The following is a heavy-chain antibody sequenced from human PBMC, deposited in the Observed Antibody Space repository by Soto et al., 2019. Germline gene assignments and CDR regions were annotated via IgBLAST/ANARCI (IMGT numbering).Heavy chain of an antibody. CDR1: GFTFSNAW. Sequence: VQLVESGGGLVKPGGSLRLSCAASGFTFSNAWMNWVRQAPGKGLEWVGRIKSKTDGGTTDYAAPVKGRFTISRDDSKNTLYLQMNSLKTEDTAVYYCSGGSGRWDSFDYWGQGTLVTVSS. CDR2: IKSKTDGGTT. J-gene: IGHJ4*02. V-gene: IGHV3-15*07. CDR3: SGGSGRWDSFDY. D-gene: IGHD2-15*01.